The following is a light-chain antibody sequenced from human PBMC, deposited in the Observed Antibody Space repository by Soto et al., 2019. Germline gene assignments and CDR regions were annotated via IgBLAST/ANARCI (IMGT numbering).Light chain of an antibody. Sequence: EIVLTQSPATLSLSPGERATLSCRASQSVSSYLAWYQQKPGQAPRLLIYDASKRATGIPARFSGSGSGTAFTLTISSLDPEAFAIYYCQQRSNWLTFGGGAQVEIK. J-gene: IGKJ4*01. CDR1: QSVSSY. V-gene: IGKV3-11*01. CDR2: DAS. CDR3: QQRSNWLT.